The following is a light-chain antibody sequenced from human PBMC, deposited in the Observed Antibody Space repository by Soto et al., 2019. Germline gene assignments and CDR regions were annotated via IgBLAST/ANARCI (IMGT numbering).Light chain of an antibody. CDR3: QQYGSSPRT. CDR1: QSVSSIH. V-gene: IGKV3-20*01. J-gene: IGKJ1*01. Sequence: EIVLTQSPGTLSLSPGERATLSCRASQSVSSIHLAWYQQKPGQAPRLLIYGASSRATCIPDRFSGSGSGTDFTLTISRLEPEDFAVYYCQQYGSSPRTFGQGTKVEIK. CDR2: GAS.